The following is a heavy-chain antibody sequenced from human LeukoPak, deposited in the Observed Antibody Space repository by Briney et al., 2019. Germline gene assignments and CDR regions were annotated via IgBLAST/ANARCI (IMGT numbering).Heavy chain of an antibody. CDR1: GYTFTSYG. Sequence: GASVKVSCKASGYTFTSYGISWVRQAPGQGLEWMGWINPNSGGTNYAQKFQGRVTMTRDTSISTAYMELSRLRSDDTAVYYCARSKGDCSGGSCYPYNWFDPWGQGTLVTVSS. J-gene: IGHJ5*02. D-gene: IGHD2-15*01. V-gene: IGHV1-2*02. CDR2: INPNSGGT. CDR3: ARSKGDCSGGSCYPYNWFDP.